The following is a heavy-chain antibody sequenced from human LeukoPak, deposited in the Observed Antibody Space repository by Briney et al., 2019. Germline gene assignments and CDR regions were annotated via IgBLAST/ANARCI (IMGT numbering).Heavy chain of an antibody. D-gene: IGHD5-12*01. V-gene: IGHV3-21*04. CDR1: GFAFESFT. CDR3: AKGLFSAYDKYLDS. J-gene: IGHJ4*02. CDR2: ISDTGRDL. Sequence: GGSLRLSCAGSGFAFESFTMTWVRQAPGKGLEWVSLISDTGRDLNYADSVRGRFTISRDNTKNSLFLQMDCLRVEDTAIYYCAKGLFSAYDKYLDSWGQGTLVTVSS.